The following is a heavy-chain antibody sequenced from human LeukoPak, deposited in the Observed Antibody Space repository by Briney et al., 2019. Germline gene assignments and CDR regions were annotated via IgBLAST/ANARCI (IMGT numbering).Heavy chain of an antibody. D-gene: IGHD5-12*01. CDR1: GGSFSGYY. V-gene: IGHV4-34*01. J-gene: IGHJ4*02. Sequence: SETLSLTCAVYGGSFSGYYWSWIRQPPGKGLEWIGEINHSGSANYNPSLKSRVTISVDTSKNQFSLKLSSVTAADTAVYYCARLTRGIVATLFDYWGQGTLVTVSS. CDR2: INHSGSA. CDR3: ARLTRGIVATLFDY.